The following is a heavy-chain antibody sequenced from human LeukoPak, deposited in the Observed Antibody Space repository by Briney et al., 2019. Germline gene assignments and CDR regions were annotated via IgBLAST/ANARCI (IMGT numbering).Heavy chain of an antibody. Sequence: ASVKVSCKASGYTFTGYYMHWVRQAPGQGLEWMGRINPNSGGSNYAQKFQGRVTMTRDTSISTAYMELSRLRSDDTAVYYCARDRGRSKPFDYWGQGTLVTVSS. D-gene: IGHD3-10*01. CDR3: ARDRGRSKPFDY. V-gene: IGHV1-2*06. CDR2: INPNSGGS. CDR1: GYTFTGYY. J-gene: IGHJ4*02.